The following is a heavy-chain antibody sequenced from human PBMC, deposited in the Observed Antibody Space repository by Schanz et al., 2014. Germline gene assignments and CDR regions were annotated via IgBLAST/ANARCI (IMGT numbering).Heavy chain of an antibody. CDR1: GGSISSGTYY. CDR2: IYTSVST. V-gene: IGHV4-61*02. CDR3: AREPLSGYNWFDP. J-gene: IGHJ5*02. D-gene: IGHD6-25*01. Sequence: QVQLQQWGAGLLKPSETLSLTCIVSGGSISSGTYYWSWLRQPAGKGLEWIGRIYTSVSTNYNPSLKSRVPISLAPPKTQFSLKLSSVTAADTAVYYCAREPLSGYNWFDPWGQGSLVAVSS.